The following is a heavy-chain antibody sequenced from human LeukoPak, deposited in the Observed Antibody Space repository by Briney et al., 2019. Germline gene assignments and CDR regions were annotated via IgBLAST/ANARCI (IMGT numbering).Heavy chain of an antibody. CDR2: ISAYNGNT. D-gene: IGHD3-22*01. CDR3: ARAGVVVNVGEFVY. CDR1: GYTFTIYG. J-gene: IGHJ4*02. Sequence: ASVTVSFTASGYTFTIYGISWVRQAPGQGLEWMGWISAYNGNTNYAQKLQGRVTMTTDTSTSTAYMELRSLRSDDTAVYYCARAGVVVNVGEFVYWGQGTLVTVSS. V-gene: IGHV1-18*01.